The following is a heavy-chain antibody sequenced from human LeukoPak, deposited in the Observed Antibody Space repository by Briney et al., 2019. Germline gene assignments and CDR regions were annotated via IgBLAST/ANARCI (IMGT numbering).Heavy chain of an antibody. J-gene: IGHJ4*02. CDR2: ISYDGRNK. CDR3: AKMPRGGSYYFDY. D-gene: IGHD2-2*01. CDR1: GFTFSSYP. V-gene: IGHV3-30-3*02. Sequence: GKSLRLSCAASGFTFSSYPMHWVRQAPGKGLEWVAVISYDGRNKYYADSVKGRFTISRDNSKNTLYLQMNSLRAEDTAVYYCAKMPRGGSYYFDYWGQGTLVTVSS.